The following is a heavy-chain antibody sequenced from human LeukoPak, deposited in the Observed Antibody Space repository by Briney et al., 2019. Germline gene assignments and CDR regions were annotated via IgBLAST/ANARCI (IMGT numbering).Heavy chain of an antibody. D-gene: IGHD6-13*01. CDR1: GFTFSSYS. CDR3: AREPRYSSSWYEFY. J-gene: IGHJ4*02. CDR2: ISSSSSYI. Sequence: GGSLRLSCAASGFTFSSYSMNWVRQAPGKGLEWVSSISSSSSYIYYADSVKGRFTISRDNAKNSLYLQVNSLRAEDTAVYYCAREPRYSSSWYEFYWGQGTLVTVSS. V-gene: IGHV3-21*01.